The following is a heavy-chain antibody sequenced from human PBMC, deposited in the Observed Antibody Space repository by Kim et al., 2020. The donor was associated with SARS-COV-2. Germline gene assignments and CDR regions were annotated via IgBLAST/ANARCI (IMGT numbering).Heavy chain of an antibody. V-gene: IGHV3-30*01. J-gene: IGHJ6*02. Sequence: AEHGKGRVHISRDKSKNTLYLQLNSLRAEDTAVYYCARVSSGSYYYGMDVWGQGTTVTVSS. D-gene: IGHD1-26*01. CDR3: ARVSSGSYYYGMDV.